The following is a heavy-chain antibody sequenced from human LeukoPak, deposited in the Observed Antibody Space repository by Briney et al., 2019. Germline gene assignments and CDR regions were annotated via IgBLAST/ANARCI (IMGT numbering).Heavy chain of an antibody. CDR1: GYTFIVHY. Sequence: ASVTVSCKASGYTFIVHYIHWVRQAPGQGPEWMGWINPNSGGTNCAQKFQDRVTMTRDTSISTAYIELSSLRSDDTAVYYCTRGWLQTRFDYWGQGTLVTVSS. D-gene: IGHD5-24*01. CDR2: INPNSGGT. V-gene: IGHV1-2*02. J-gene: IGHJ4*02. CDR3: TRGWLQTRFDY.